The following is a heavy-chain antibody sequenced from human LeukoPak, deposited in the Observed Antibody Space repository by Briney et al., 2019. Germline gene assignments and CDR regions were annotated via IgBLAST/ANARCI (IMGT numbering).Heavy chain of an antibody. CDR2: IYYSGST. CDR3: AREGGYDFSYFDY. CDR1: GGSDSSGSYY. D-gene: IGHD5-12*01. V-gene: IGHV4-61*01. J-gene: IGHJ4*02. Sequence: SETLSLTCTVPGGSDSSGSYYSSWIRQPPGKGLEWIGYIYYSGSTNYNPSLKSRVTISVDTSKNQFSLKLSSVTAADTAVYYCAREGGYDFSYFDYWGQGTLVTVSS.